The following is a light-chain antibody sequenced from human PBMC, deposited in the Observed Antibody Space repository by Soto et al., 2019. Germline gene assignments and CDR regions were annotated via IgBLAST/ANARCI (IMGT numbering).Light chain of an antibody. CDR1: QSVSSSY. J-gene: IGKJ2*01. CDR3: QQYGSSPRYT. CDR2: GAS. V-gene: IGKV3-20*01. Sequence: DIELTQSPGTLSLSPGERATLSCRASQSVSSSYLACYQQKPGQAPRLLIYGASSRATGIPDRFSGSGSGTDFTLTISRLEPEDFAVYYCQQYGSSPRYTFGQGTKLELK.